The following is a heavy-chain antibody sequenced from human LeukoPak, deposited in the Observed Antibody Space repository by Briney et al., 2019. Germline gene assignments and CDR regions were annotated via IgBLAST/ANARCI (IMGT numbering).Heavy chain of an antibody. V-gene: IGHV4-39*07. J-gene: IGHJ4*02. Sequence: PETLSLTCTVSGGSIRGSSYYWAWIRQPPGKGLEYIGSVFYSGSAYHNPSLKSRVTFSVDTSQNLLSLRVGSVTAADTAVYYCARDPGNPGYFDYWGQGMLVTVSS. CDR1: GGSIRGSSYY. CDR2: VFYSGSA. CDR3: ARDPGNPGYFDY.